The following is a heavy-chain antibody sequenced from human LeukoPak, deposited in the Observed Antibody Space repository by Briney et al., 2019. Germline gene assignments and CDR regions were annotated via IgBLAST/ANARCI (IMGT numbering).Heavy chain of an antibody. V-gene: IGHV4-38-2*02. J-gene: IGHJ4*02. CDR2: IYHSGST. CDR1: GYSISSGYY. D-gene: IGHD6-19*01. Sequence: SETLSLTCTVSGYSISSGYYWGWIRQPPGKGLEWIGSIYHSGSTYYNPSLKSRVTISVDTSKNQFSLKLSSVTAADTAVYYCARDLGYGSGWYDYWGQGTLVTVSS. CDR3: ARDLGYGSGWYDY.